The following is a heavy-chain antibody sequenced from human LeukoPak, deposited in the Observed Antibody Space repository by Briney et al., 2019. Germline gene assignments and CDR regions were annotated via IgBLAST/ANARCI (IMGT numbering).Heavy chain of an antibody. CDR3: ARDGGIPAVGLGWFDP. Sequence: SETLSLTCTVSGGSISSAGYYWNWIRQHPGKGLEWIGYIYYSGSTYYNPSLKSRVTISLDTSKHQFSLKLTSVTAADTAVYYCARDGGIPAVGLGWFDPWGQGTLVTVSS. CDR2: IYYSGST. V-gene: IGHV4-31*03. J-gene: IGHJ5*02. CDR1: GGSISSAGYY. D-gene: IGHD6-13*01.